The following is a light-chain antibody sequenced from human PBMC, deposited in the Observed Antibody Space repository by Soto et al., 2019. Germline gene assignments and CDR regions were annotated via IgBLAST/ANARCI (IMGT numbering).Light chain of an antibody. CDR3: MQAIQDPRT. J-gene: IGKJ1*01. Sequence: DIVLTQSPLSLPVTPGEPASISCRSSQRLLHSNGNIYLDWYLQKPGQSPQLLIYLGSIRASGVPGRFSGSGSGTDFTLKITRVEAEDLGFYYSMQAIQDPRTFDLRTKVEIK. CDR1: QRLLHSNGNIY. CDR2: LGS. V-gene: IGKV2-28*01.